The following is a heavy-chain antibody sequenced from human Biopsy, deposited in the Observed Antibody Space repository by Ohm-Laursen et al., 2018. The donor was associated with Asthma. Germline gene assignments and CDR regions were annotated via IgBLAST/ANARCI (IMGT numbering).Heavy chain of an antibody. V-gene: IGHV3-23*01. D-gene: IGHD6-13*01. Sequence: GSLRLSCTASGFTFSSYVMNWVRQAPGKGLEWVSAITGGNDNTYYADSVKGRLTISRDNSKNKGYLQMNSLTSEDTAVYYCAKDKGGPRIGVAGTFDHWGQGTLVTVSS. CDR2: ITGGNDNT. CDR3: AKDKGGPRIGVAGTFDH. CDR1: GFTFSSYV. J-gene: IGHJ4*02.